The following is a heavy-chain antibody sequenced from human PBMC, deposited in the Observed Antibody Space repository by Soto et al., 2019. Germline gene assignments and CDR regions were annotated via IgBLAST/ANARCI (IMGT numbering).Heavy chain of an antibody. J-gene: IGHJ6*03. CDR2: ISSSGSTI. CDR3: ARVGAGHYYYYYMDV. V-gene: IGHV3-11*01. Sequence: GGSLRLSCAASGFTFSDYYMSWIRQAPGEGLEWVSYISSSGSTIYYADSVKGRFTISRDNAKNSLYLQMNSLRAEDTAVYYCARVGAGHYYYYYMDVWGKGTTVTVSS. CDR1: GFTFSDYY. D-gene: IGHD1-26*01.